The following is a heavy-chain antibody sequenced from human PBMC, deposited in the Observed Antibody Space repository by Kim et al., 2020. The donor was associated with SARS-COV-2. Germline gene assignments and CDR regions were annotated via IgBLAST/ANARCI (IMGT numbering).Heavy chain of an antibody. CDR1: GYSFTNHA. D-gene: IGHD4-17*01. J-gene: IGHJ2*01. V-gene: IGHV7-4-1*02. CDR2: INTKTGAP. Sequence: ASVKVSCKASGYSFTNHAMNWVRQAPGQGLEWMGWINTKTGAPMYARGLTGRFVFSLDTSVSTAYLQISSLTAEDTAVYYCASATGGPYYYFDLWGRGTLVTVSS. CDR3: ASATGGPYYYFDL.